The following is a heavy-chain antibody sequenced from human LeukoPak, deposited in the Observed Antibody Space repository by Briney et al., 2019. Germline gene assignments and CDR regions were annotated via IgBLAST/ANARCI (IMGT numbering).Heavy chain of an antibody. J-gene: IGHJ4*02. V-gene: IGHV4-59*08. D-gene: IGHD6-19*01. CDR2: IYYSGST. CDR1: GGSISSYY. CDR3: ARRSSSGRYYFDY. Sequence: SETLSLTCTVSGGSISSYYWSWIRQPPGKGLEWIGYIYYSGSTNYNPSLKSRVTMSVDTSKNQFSLKLSSVTAADTAVYYCARRSSSGRYYFDYWGQGTLVTVSS.